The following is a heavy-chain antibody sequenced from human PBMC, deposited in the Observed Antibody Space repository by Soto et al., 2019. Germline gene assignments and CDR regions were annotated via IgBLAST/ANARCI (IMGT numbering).Heavy chain of an antibody. V-gene: IGHV1-2*04. CDR3: ARGVDGDYPSDY. CDR1: GYTFTGYY. J-gene: IGHJ4*02. CDR2: INPNSGGT. D-gene: IGHD4-17*01. Sequence: GASLKVSCKASGYTFTGYYMHWVRQAPGQGLEWMGWINPNSGGTNYAQKFQGWVTMTRDTSISTAYMELSRLRSDDTAVYYCARGVDGDYPSDYWGQGTLVTVSS.